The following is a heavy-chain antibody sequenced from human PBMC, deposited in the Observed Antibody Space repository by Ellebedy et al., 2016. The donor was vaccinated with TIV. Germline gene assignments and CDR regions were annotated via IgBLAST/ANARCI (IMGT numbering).Heavy chain of an antibody. V-gene: IGHV3-48*02. CDR1: GLTFSSHS. CDR2: ICTTGNTV. J-gene: IGHJ6*02. Sequence: PGGSLRLSCAASGLTFSSHSMNWVRQAPGKGLEWVSCICTTGNTVYYADSVKGRFIISRDNAMNSLYLEMNSLRDEDTAVYYCARVRGTYAYGMDVWGQGTTVTVSS. D-gene: IGHD3-16*01. CDR3: ARVRGTYAYGMDV.